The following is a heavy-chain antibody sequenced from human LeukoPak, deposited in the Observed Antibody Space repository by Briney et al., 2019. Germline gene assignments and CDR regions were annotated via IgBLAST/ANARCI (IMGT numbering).Heavy chain of an antibody. V-gene: IGHV4-61*02. CDR1: GGSISSGSYY. CDR3: ARGGRLRYIVTTTPFHY. J-gene: IGHJ4*02. Sequence: SETLSLTCTVSGGSISSGSYYWSWIRQPAGKGLEWIGRIYTSGSTNYNPSLKSRVTISVDTSKNQFSLKLSSVTAADTAVYYCARGGRLRYIVTTTPFHYWGQGTLVTVSS. D-gene: IGHD5-12*01. CDR2: IYTSGST.